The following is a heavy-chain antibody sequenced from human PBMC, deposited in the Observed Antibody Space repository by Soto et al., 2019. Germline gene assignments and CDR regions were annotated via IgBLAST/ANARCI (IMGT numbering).Heavy chain of an antibody. CDR2: ISSNGGST. CDR1: GFTFSSYA. V-gene: IGHV3-64D*08. J-gene: IGHJ3*02. D-gene: IGHD5-12*01. CDR3: VKGRLSGYADDAFDI. Sequence: HPGGSLRLSCSASGFTFSSYAMHWVRQAPGKGLEYVSAISSNGGSTYYADSVKGRFTISRDNSKNTLYLQMSSLRAEDTAVYYCVKGRLSGYADDAFDIWGQGTMVTVSS.